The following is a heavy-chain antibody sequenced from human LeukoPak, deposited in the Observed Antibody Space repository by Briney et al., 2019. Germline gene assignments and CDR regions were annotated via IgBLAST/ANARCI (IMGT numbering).Heavy chain of an antibody. Sequence: ASVKVSCKASGYTFTGYYMHWVRQAPGQGLEWMGWINPNSGGTNYAQKFQGRVTMTRDTSISTAYMGLSRLRSDDTAVYYCARVRPNYDILTGNLDYWGQGTLVTVSS. CDR1: GYTFTGYY. V-gene: IGHV1-2*02. J-gene: IGHJ4*02. CDR2: INPNSGGT. D-gene: IGHD3-9*01. CDR3: ARVRPNYDILTGNLDY.